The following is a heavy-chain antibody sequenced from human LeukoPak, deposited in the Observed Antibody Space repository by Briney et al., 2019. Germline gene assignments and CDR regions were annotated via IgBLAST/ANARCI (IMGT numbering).Heavy chain of an antibody. J-gene: IGHJ4*02. CDR2: IWYDGSQK. Sequence: GRSLRLSCAAFGYTFSSHGMYWVRQAPGKGLEWVALIWYDGSQKYYADSVKGRFTISRDNSKNTLSLQMDSLRAEDTAVYFCARLYSSGWADYWGQGTLVTVSS. D-gene: IGHD6-19*01. CDR3: ARLYSSGWADY. CDR1: GYTFSSHG. V-gene: IGHV3-33*01.